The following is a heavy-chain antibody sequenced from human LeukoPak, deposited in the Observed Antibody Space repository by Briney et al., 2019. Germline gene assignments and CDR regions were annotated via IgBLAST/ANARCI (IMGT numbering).Heavy chain of an antibody. Sequence: GESLKISCKGSGYSFTSYWIGWVRQMPGKGLEWMGIIYPGDSDTRYSPSFQGQVIISADKSISTAYLQWSSLKASDTAMYYCARSSMDYYGSGSYYYGMDVWGQGTTVTVSS. CDR3: ARSSMDYYGSGSYYYGMDV. V-gene: IGHV5-51*01. CDR2: IYPGDSDT. CDR1: GYSFTSYW. D-gene: IGHD3-10*01. J-gene: IGHJ6*02.